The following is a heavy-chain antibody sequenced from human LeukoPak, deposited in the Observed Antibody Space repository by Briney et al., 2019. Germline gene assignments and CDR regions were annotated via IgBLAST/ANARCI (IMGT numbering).Heavy chain of an antibody. V-gene: IGHV3-23*01. Sequence: PGGSLRLSCAASGFTFSSYAMSWVRQAPGKGLEWVSAISGSGGSTYYADSVKGRFTISRDNSKNTLYLQMNSLRAEDTAVYYCAKDFADLLQGLYDSSGYYSYFDYWGQGTLVIVSS. CDR2: ISGSGGST. D-gene: IGHD3-22*01. CDR3: AKDFADLLQGLYDSSGYYSYFDY. CDR1: GFTFSSYA. J-gene: IGHJ4*02.